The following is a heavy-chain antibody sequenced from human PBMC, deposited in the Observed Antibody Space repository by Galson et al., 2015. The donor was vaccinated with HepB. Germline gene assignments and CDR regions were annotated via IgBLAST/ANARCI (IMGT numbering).Heavy chain of an antibody. CDR1: GFTVSSNY. V-gene: IGHV3-66*01. CDR2: IYSGGST. D-gene: IGHD3-10*01. Sequence: SLRLSCAASGFTVSSNYMSWVRQAPGKGLEWVSVIYSGGSTYYADSVKGRFTISRDNSKNTLYLQMNSLRAEDTAVYYCASSINRAYYYYYGMDVWGQGTTVTVSS. CDR3: ASSINRAYYYYYGMDV. J-gene: IGHJ6*02.